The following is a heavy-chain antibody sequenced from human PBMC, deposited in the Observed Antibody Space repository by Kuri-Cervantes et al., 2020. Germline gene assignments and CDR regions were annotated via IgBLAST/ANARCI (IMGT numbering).Heavy chain of an antibody. J-gene: IGHJ4*02. CDR3: AKPYCSSTSCSLYYFDY. V-gene: IGHV3-30*02. Sequence: GESLKISCAASGFTFSSYGMHWVRQAPGKGLEWVAVIWYDGSNKYYADSVKGRFTISRDNSKNTLYLQMNSLRAEDTAVYYCAKPYCSSTSCSLYYFDYWGQGTLVTVSS. CDR2: IWYDGSNK. CDR1: GFTFSSYG. D-gene: IGHD2-2*01.